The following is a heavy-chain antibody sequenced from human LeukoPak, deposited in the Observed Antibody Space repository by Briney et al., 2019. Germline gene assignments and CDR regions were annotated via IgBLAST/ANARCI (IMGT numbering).Heavy chain of an antibody. J-gene: IGHJ5*02. D-gene: IGHD3-10*01. Sequence: SETLSLTCTVSGGSISSSSYYWGWIREPPGKGLEWIGSIYYSGSTYYNPPLKSRVTISVDTSENQFSLKLSSVTAADTAVYYCARDGYYGSGSLNSFDPWGQGTLVTVSS. V-gene: IGHV4-39*07. CDR1: GGSISSSSYY. CDR2: IYYSGST. CDR3: ARDGYYGSGSLNSFDP.